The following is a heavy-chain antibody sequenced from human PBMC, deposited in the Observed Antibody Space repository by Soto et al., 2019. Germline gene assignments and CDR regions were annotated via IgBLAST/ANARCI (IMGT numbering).Heavy chain of an antibody. D-gene: IGHD3-3*01. CDR1: GYTFTSYG. V-gene: IGHV1-18*01. CDR2: ISAYNGNT. J-gene: IGHJ6*03. Sequence: ASVKVSCKSSGYTFTSYGISWVRQAPGQGLEWMGWISAYNGNTNYAQKLQGRVTMTTDTSTSTAYMELRSLRSDDTAVYYCARVTLERFFLWLSNDYYYYMDFWGKGTTVPVSS. CDR3: ARVTLERFFLWLSNDYYYYMDF.